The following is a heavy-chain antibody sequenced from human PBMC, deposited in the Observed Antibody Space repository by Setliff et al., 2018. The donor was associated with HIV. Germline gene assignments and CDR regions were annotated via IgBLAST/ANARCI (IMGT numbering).Heavy chain of an antibody. CDR1: GYTFTSYA. Sequence: ASVKVSCKASGYTFTSYAMHWVRQAPGQRLEWMGWISAYNGNTNYAQKLQGRVTMTTDTSTSTAYMELRSLRSDDTAVYYCARDWLPRVLRYWGQGTLVTVSS. CDR3: ARDWLPRVLRY. J-gene: IGHJ4*02. CDR2: ISAYNGNT. D-gene: IGHD5-12*01. V-gene: IGHV1-18*01.